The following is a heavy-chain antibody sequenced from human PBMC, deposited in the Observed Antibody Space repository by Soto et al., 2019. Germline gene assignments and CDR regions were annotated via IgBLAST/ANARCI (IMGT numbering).Heavy chain of an antibody. J-gene: IGHJ6*02. V-gene: IGHV1-69*13. CDR2: IIPIFGTA. CDR1: GGTFSSYA. CDR3: ARLPDQLGNYYYYGMDV. Sequence: GASVKVSCKASGGTFSSYAISWVRQAPGQGLEWMGGIIPIFGTANYAQKFQGRVTITADESTSTAYMELSSLRSEDTAVYYCARLPDQLGNYYYYGMDVWGQGTTVTVSS. D-gene: IGHD2-2*01.